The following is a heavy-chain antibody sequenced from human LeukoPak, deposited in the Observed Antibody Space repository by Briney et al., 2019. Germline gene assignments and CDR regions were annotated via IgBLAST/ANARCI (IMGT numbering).Heavy chain of an antibody. CDR1: GFTFSSYW. V-gene: IGHV3-7*01. Sequence: GGSLRLSCAASGFTFSSYWMSWVRQAPGKGLEWVANIKQDGSEKYYVDSVKGRFTISRDNAKNSLYLQMNSLRAEDTAVYYCAKIGDSSGYLLSRFDYWGQGTLVTVSS. CDR2: IKQDGSEK. J-gene: IGHJ4*02. D-gene: IGHD3-22*01. CDR3: AKIGDSSGYLLSRFDY.